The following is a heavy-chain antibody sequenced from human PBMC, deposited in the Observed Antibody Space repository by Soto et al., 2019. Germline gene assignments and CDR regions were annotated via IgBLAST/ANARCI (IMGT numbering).Heavy chain of an antibody. V-gene: IGHV2-5*02. Sequence: QITLKESGPTLVKPTQTLTLTCTFSGFSLSSTRMAVGWIRQPPGKALEWLALIYCDDDKRYSPFLKNRLPITKDTSKTQVVLTMSNMDPVDTARYYCAHIVVAGLGYYFNYWGQGTLVTVSS. CDR1: GFSLSSTRMA. D-gene: IGHD6-19*01. CDR2: IYCDDDK. J-gene: IGHJ4*02. CDR3: AHIVVAGLGYYFNY.